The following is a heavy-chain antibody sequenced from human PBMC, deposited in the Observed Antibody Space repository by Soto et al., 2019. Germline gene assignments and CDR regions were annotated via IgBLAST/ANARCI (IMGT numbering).Heavy chain of an antibody. V-gene: IGHV4-34*01. CDR2: INHSGST. J-gene: IGHJ6*02. CDR1: GGSFSGYY. CDR3: ARQGGSSSGWYNYYYYYGMDV. Sequence: SETLSLTCAVYGGSFSGYYWSWIRQPPGKGLEWIGEINHSGSTNYSPSLKSRVTISVDTSKNQFSLKLSSVTAADTAVYYCARQGGSSSGWYNYYYYYGMDVWGQGTTVTVSS. D-gene: IGHD6-19*01.